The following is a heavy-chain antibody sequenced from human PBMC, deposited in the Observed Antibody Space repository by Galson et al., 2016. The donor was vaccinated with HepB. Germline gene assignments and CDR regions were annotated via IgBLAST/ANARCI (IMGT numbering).Heavy chain of an antibody. CDR3: ARERVGGTSFDY. CDR2: IWYDGSHK. V-gene: IGHV3-33*01. CDR1: GFTFRNCG. J-gene: IGHJ4*02. D-gene: IGHD1-26*01. Sequence: SLRLSCAASGFTFRNCGMHWVRQAPGKGLEWVAVIWYDGSHKYYADSVKGRFTISRDNSNNTLYVQMNSLRAEDTAVYYCARERVGGTSFDYWGQGTLSPSPQ.